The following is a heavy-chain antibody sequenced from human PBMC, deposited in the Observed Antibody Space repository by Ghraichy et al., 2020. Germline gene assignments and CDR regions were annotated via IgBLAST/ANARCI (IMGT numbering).Heavy chain of an antibody. D-gene: IGHD2-21*01. V-gene: IGHV3-72*01. CDR1: GYTFSDHY. CDR3: ARAAYSHGLDV. Sequence: GGSLRLSCAAAGYTFSDHYMDWVRQAPGTGLEWVARIKNKFNGYTTEYAASVQGRFTISRDDSQNSLYLQMNSLKTEDTAVYYCARAAYSHGLDVWGQGTPVTVSS. CDR2: IKNKFNGYTT. J-gene: IGHJ6*02.